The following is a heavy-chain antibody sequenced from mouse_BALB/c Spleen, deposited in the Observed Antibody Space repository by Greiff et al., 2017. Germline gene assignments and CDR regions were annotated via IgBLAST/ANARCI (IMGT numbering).Heavy chain of an antibody. CDR3: ARDGSSYYFDY. Sequence: EVQGVESGGGLVKPGGSLKLSCAASGFTFSSYAMSWVRQTPEKRLEWVASISSGGSTYYPDSVKGRFTISRDNARNILYLQMSSLRSEDTAMYYCARDGSSYYFDYWGQGTTLTVSS. D-gene: IGHD1-1*01. CDR2: ISSGGST. V-gene: IGHV5-6-5*01. J-gene: IGHJ2*01. CDR1: GFTFSSYA.